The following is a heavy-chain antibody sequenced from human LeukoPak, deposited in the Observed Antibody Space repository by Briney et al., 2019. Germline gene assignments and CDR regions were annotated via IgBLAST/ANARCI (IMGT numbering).Heavy chain of an antibody. Sequence: SETLSLTCTVSDGSIFSTDYYWTWIRQPAGKGLEWIGRIYTGGRPDYNPSLKSRVIISVDTSKNQFSLKLNSVTAADTAVYYCARQRGYFDYWGQGTLVTVSS. J-gene: IGHJ4*02. CDR3: ARQRGYFDY. CDR2: IYTGGRP. CDR1: DGSIFSTDYY. V-gene: IGHV4-61*02.